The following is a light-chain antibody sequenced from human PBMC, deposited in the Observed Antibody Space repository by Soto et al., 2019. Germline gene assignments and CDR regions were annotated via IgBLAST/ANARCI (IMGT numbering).Light chain of an antibody. CDR2: DVS. V-gene: IGLV2-14*01. Sequence: QSVLTQPASVSGSPGQSITISCTGTSSDVGCYNYVSWYQQHPGKAPKLMIYDVSNRPSGVSNRFSGSKSGNTASLTISGLQAEDEVDYYCSSYTSSSTPYVFGTGTKVTV. CDR1: SSDVGCYNY. J-gene: IGLJ1*01. CDR3: SSYTSSSTPYV.